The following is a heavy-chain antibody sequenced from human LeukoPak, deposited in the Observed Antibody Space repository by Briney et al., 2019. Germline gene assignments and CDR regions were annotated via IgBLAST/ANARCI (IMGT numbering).Heavy chain of an antibody. CDR3: VYSRGCTDIYYYGIDV. J-gene: IGHJ6*02. CDR1: GWSFSDYY. CDR2: IKHSAST. D-gene: IGHD6-19*01. V-gene: IGHV4-34*01. Sequence: ETLSLTCAVYGWSFSDYYWSWIRKPPGKGLEWIGEIKHSASTNYNPSLTSRVTTSVDTSKNPCSLKLSSVTAAVTAVYYCVYSRGCTDIYYYGIDVWGQGTTVTVFS.